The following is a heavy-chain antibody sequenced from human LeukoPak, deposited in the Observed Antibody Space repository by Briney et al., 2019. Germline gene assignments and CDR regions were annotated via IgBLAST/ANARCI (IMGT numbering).Heavy chain of an antibody. D-gene: IGHD1-14*01. CDR2: IYTSGST. V-gene: IGHV4-61*02. J-gene: IGHJ6*03. Sequence: SETLSLTCTVSGGSISSGSYYWSWIRQPAGKGLKWIGRIYTSGSTNYNPSLKSRVTISVDTSKNQFSLKLSSVTAADTAVYYCARGRYHYYYMDVWGKGTTVTVSS. CDR1: GGSISSGSYY. CDR3: ARGRYHYYYMDV.